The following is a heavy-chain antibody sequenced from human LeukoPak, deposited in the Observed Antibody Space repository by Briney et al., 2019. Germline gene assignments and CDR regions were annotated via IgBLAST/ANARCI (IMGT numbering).Heavy chain of an antibody. CDR1: GFTFSSYD. CDR3: ARGAYYYGSGSPQADYYYYMDV. CDR2: ISSSSHTI. J-gene: IGHJ6*03. Sequence: PGGSQRLSCAASGFTFSSYDMTWVRQAPGKGLEWVSYISSSSHTIYYADSVKGRFTISRDKAKNSLYLQMSSLRAEDTAVYYCARGAYYYGSGSPQADYYYYMDVWGKGTTVTISS. D-gene: IGHD3-10*01. V-gene: IGHV3-48*01.